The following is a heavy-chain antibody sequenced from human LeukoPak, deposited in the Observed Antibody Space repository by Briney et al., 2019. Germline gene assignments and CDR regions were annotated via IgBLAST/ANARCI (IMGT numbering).Heavy chain of an antibody. CDR3: ARERGENFLMVYATWFDP. CDR1: GGSISSSSYY. Sequence: SETLSLTCTVSGGSISSSSYYWGWIRQPPGKGLEWIGSIYYSGSTYYNPSLKSRVTISVDTSKNQFSLKLSSVTAADTAVYYCARERGENFLMVYATWFDPWGQGTLVTVSS. D-gene: IGHD2-8*01. CDR2: IYYSGST. V-gene: IGHV4-39*07. J-gene: IGHJ5*02.